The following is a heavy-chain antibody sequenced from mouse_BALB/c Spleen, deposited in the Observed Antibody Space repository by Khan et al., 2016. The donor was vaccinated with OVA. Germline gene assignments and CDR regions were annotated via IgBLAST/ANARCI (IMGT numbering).Heavy chain of an antibody. J-gene: IGHJ3*01. CDR3: ARSNYFGYTFAY. D-gene: IGHD1-2*01. Sequence: QVQLQQSGAELARPGASVKLSCKASGYTFTDYYINWVKQRTGQGLEWIGEISPGSGDTYYNEKFKGKATLTAGKSSSTVYMQLSSLTAEASAVYFCARSNYFGYTFAYWGQGTLVTVSA. V-gene: IGHV1-77*01. CDR2: ISPGSGDT. CDR1: GYTFTDYY.